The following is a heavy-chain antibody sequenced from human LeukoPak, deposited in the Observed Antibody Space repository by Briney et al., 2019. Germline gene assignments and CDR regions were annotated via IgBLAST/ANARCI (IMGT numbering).Heavy chain of an antibody. V-gene: IGHV3-33*01. CDR1: GFTFNTYG. CDR3: ARVRDGYNYEYYFDY. CDR2: IWYDGSNK. D-gene: IGHD5-24*01. Sequence: GRSLRLSCAASGFTFNTYGMHWVRQAPGKGLEWVAVIWYDGSNKYYADSVRGRFTISRDNSKNTLYLQMNSLRAEDTAVYYCARVRDGYNYEYYFDYWGQGTLVTVSS. J-gene: IGHJ4*02.